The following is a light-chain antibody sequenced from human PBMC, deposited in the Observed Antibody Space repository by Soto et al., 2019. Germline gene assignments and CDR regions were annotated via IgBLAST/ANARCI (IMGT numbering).Light chain of an antibody. CDR3: QKYNGTPRT. CDR2: EAS. J-gene: IGKJ1*01. CDR1: QDISGH. Sequence: DIQVTQSPSSLSASVGDSVTITCRASQDISGHLAWYQQKPRKVPKLLIYEASTLQSRVPSRFSASGSGTDFTLTISSLQPEDVATYYCQKYNGTPRTFGQGTKVELK. V-gene: IGKV1-27*01.